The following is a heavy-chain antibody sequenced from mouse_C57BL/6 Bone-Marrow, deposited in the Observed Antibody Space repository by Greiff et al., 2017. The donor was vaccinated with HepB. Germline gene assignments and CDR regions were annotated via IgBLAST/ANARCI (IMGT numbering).Heavy chain of an antibody. J-gene: IGHJ2*01. Sequence: EVQGVESGGGLVQPKGSLKLSCAASGFSFNTYAMNWVRQAPGKGLEWVARIRSKSNNYATYYADSVKDRFTISRDDSESMLYLQMNNLKTEDTAMYYCVRHEGYYFDYWGQGTTLTVSS. CDR1: GFSFNTYA. CDR3: VRHEGYYFDY. CDR2: IRSKSNNYAT. V-gene: IGHV10-1*01.